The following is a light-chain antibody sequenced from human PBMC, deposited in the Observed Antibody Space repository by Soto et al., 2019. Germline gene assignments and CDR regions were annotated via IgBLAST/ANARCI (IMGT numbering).Light chain of an antibody. V-gene: IGKV1-39*01. Sequence: DIPLPQSPSSLSASVGDRVTITCRASQSISSYLNWYQQKPGKAPKLLIYAASSLQSGVPSRFSGSGSGTDFTLTISSLQPEDFATYYCQQSYSTLSITFGQGTRPEIK. J-gene: IGKJ5*01. CDR2: AAS. CDR1: QSISSY. CDR3: QQSYSTLSIT.